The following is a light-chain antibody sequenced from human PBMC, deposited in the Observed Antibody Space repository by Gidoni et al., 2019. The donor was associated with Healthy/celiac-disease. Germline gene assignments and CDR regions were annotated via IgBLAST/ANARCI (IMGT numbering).Light chain of an antibody. V-gene: IGKV1-39*01. CDR2: AAS. J-gene: IGKJ1*01. CDR3: QHYWT. Sequence: DIQMTQSPSSLSASVGDRVTITCRASQSISSYLNWYQQKPGKAPKLLIYAASSLQSGVPSRFSGSGSGTDFTLTISSLQPEDFATYYCQHYWTFGQGTKMEIK. CDR1: QSISSY.